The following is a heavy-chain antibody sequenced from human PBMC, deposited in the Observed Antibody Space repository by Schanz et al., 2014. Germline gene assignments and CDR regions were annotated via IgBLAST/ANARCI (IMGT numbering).Heavy chain of an antibody. Sequence: QVQLVESGGGLVKPGGSLRLSCAASGFTFSDYYMSWIRQAPGKGLEWVSYISGTTTYTNYADSVKGRFTVFRDNSKRTLYLEINDPRAEDTAVYYCAKDSCSSTTCYGYGMDVWGQGSTVTVSS. CDR1: GFTFSDYY. J-gene: IGHJ6*02. CDR2: ISGTTTYT. V-gene: IGHV3-11*05. CDR3: AKDSCSSTTCYGYGMDV. D-gene: IGHD2-2*01.